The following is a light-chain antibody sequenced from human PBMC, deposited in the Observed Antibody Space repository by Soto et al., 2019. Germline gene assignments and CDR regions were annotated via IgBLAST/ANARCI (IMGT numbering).Light chain of an antibody. V-gene: IGKV3-20*01. CDR2: GAS. CDR3: KQYGSPRIT. CDR1: QSGRNNY. J-gene: IGKJ5*01. Sequence: ETVLTQSPGTLSLSPGERATLSCRASQSGRNNYLAWYQQKPGQAPRLLISGASSRAAGIPDRFSGSGPETDSTLTISRLEHEDFVLYFCKQYGSPRITLGPGPRLE.